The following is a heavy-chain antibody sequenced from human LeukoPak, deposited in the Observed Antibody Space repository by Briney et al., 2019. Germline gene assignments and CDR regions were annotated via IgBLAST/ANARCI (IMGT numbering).Heavy chain of an antibody. CDR1: GFTFSSYW. CDR2: INTDGSTT. D-gene: IGHD5-24*01. J-gene: IGHJ4*02. V-gene: IGHV3-74*01. Sequence: GGSLRLSCVASGFTFSSYWMHWVRQAPGKGLVWVSRINTDGSTTSYADSVKGRFTISRDNAKHTLYLQMNSLRADDTAVYYCARGEMVQVYWGQGTLVTVSS. CDR3: ARGEMVQVY.